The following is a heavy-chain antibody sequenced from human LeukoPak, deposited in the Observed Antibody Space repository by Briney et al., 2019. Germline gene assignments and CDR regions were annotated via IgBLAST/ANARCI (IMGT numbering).Heavy chain of an antibody. J-gene: IGHJ4*02. CDR3: ASPGYSYGISFDY. CDR2: VYYSGST. D-gene: IGHD5-18*01. CDR1: GGSISSYY. V-gene: IGHV4-59*08. Sequence: SETLSLTCTVSGGSISSYYWSWIRQPPGKGLEWIGYVYYSGSTHYNPSLNSRVTISVDTSKNQFSLKLSSVTAADTAVYYCASPGYSYGISFDYWGQGTLVTVSS.